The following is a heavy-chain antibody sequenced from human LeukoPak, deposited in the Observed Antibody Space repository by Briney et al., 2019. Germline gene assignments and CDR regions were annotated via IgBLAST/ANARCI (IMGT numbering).Heavy chain of an antibody. V-gene: IGHV1-46*01. CDR2: INPSGGST. Sequence: ASVKVSCKASGYTFTSYYMHWVRQAPGQGLEWMGIINPSGGSTSYAQKFQGRVTMTRDISTSTVYMALNSLRSEDTAVYYCARAGEIAARGFDYWGQGTLVTVSS. CDR1: GYTFTSYY. J-gene: IGHJ4*02. CDR3: ARAGEIAARGFDY. D-gene: IGHD6-6*01.